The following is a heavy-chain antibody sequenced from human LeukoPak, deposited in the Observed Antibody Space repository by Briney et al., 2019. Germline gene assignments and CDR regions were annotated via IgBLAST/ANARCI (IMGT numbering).Heavy chain of an antibody. CDR3: ARIWFGEFPSNDAFDI. CDR1: GGSISSGSYY. J-gene: IGHJ3*02. CDR2: IYTSGST. D-gene: IGHD3-10*01. Sequence: PSETLSLTCTVSGGSISSGSYYWSWIRQPAGKGLEWIGRIYTSGSTNYNPSLKSRVTISVDTSKNQFSLKLSSVTAADTAVYYCARIWFGEFPSNDAFDIWGQGTMVTVSS. V-gene: IGHV4-61*02.